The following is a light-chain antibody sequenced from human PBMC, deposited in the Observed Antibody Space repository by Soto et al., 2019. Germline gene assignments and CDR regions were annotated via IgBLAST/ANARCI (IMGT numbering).Light chain of an antibody. V-gene: IGKV1-27*01. CDR3: QKLNTAPLT. Sequence: DIQMTQSPSSLSASVGDRVTITCRASQDISVYVAWYQQKAGKVPKLLISRASTLQSGVPSRFSGSGSGTDFTLTISRLQPEDVATYYCQKLNTAPLTFGQGTRREMK. J-gene: IGKJ5*01. CDR1: QDISVY. CDR2: RAS.